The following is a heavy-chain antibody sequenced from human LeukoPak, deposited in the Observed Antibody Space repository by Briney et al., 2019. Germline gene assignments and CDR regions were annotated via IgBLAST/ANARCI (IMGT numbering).Heavy chain of an antibody. D-gene: IGHD2-15*01. V-gene: IGHV4-4*07. Sequence: SETLSLTCTVSGGSINNYYWSWIRQPAGKGLEWIGRIYTRGSTNYNPSLKSRVTISVDTSKNQFSLKLSSVTAADTAVYYCARQACSGGSCYSSYYYYYGMDVWGQGTTVTVSS. CDR3: ARQACSGGSCYSSYYYYYGMDV. CDR2: IYTRGST. J-gene: IGHJ6*02. CDR1: GGSINNYY.